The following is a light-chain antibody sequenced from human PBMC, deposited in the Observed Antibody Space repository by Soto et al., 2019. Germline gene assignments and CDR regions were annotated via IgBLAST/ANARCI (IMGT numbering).Light chain of an antibody. Sequence: QSVLTQPPSVSATPGQRVTIACSGGRSNIGSNHVYWYQHLPGTAPKLVIFRNDQRPSGVPDRFSGSKSGTSASLAISGLRSDDEAECYCATWDDSLRAVYFGGGTKLTFL. J-gene: IGLJ2*01. CDR3: ATWDDSLRAVY. V-gene: IGLV1-47*01. CDR2: RND. CDR1: RSNIGSNH.